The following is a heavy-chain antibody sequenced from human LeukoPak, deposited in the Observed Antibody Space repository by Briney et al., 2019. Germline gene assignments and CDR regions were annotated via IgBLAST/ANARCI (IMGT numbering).Heavy chain of an antibody. CDR3: ARAYYDILTGIDH. V-gene: IGHV1-3*01. D-gene: IGHD3-9*01. Sequence: ASVKVSCKASGYTFTSYAMHWVRQAPGQRLEWLGWINAGNGNTKYSQKFQGRVTITRDTSASTAYMELSSLRSEDTAVYYCARAYYDILTGIDHWGQGTLVTVSS. J-gene: IGHJ4*02. CDR2: INAGNGNT. CDR1: GYTFTSYA.